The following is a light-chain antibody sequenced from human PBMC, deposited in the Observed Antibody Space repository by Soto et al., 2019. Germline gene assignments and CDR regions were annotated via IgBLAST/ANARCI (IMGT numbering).Light chain of an antibody. CDR1: QSVTSSY. V-gene: IGKV3-20*01. J-gene: IGKJ1*01. Sequence: DSVLAHSPGTLSSSLGETATLPCRSSQSVTSSYLAWYQQKPGQAPRLLISGESNRATGTPDRFRGSGSGTDFTLTITRMEPEDFAVYYCHQYGSAQWTFGQGTKVDIK. CDR2: GES. CDR3: HQYGSAQWT.